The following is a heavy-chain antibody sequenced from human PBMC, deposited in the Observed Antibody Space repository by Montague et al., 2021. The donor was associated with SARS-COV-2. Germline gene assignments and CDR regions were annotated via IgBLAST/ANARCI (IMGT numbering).Heavy chain of an antibody. D-gene: IGHD1-26*01. CDR3: ARVVAVGAFDY. J-gene: IGHJ4*02. CDR1: GGSFNGYY. CDR2: IYYTGTT. V-gene: IGHV4-59*01. Sequence: SETLSLTCTVSGGSFNGYYWTWIRQPPGKGLEWIGYIYYTGTTSYNTSLKSRVSISQDKSERQFSLDLTSVTAADTAMYFCARVVAVGAFDYWGQGSLVTVSS.